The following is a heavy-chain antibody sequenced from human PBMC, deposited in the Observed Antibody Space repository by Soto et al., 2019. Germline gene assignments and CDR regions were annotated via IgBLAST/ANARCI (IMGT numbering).Heavy chain of an antibody. CDR2: IYYSGST. D-gene: IGHD3-3*01. CDR1: GGSISSSSYY. V-gene: IGHV4-39*01. J-gene: IGHJ6*02. CDR3: ARHQQDFWSGYTYGMDV. Sequence: TSETLSLTCTVSGGSISSSSYYWGWIRQPPGKGLEWIGSIYYSGSTYYNPSLKSRVTISVDTSKNQFSLKLSSVTAADTAVYYCARHQQDFWSGYTYGMDVWGQGTTVTVSS.